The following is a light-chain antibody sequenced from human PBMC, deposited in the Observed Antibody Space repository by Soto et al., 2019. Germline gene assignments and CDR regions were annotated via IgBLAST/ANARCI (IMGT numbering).Light chain of an antibody. J-gene: IGKJ4*01. CDR1: QDISYW. Sequence: DIQMTQSPSSVSASVGDGVTITCRASQDISYWLAWYQQKPGKAPKVLIYDASSLQGGVPSRFSGSGSGTDFTLTISSLQPEDSATYYCQQAHSFPLTFGGGTKVEIK. CDR2: DAS. V-gene: IGKV1D-12*01. CDR3: QQAHSFPLT.